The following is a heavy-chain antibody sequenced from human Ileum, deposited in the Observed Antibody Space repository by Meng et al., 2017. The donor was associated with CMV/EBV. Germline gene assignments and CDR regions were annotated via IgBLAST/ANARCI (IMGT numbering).Heavy chain of an antibody. Sequence: QVQLQESGPGLVKPSETLSLTCTVSGGSISSSGYYWGWIRQPPGKGLEWIGTMWHGGRTYYNPSLMSRVTMSVDTSNNQFSLNLRSVTAADTAIYYCARDRDDNWGNFDSWGQGSLVTVSS. CDR1: GGSISSSGYY. V-gene: IGHV4-39*07. CDR3: ARDRDDNWGNFDS. D-gene: IGHD7-27*01. J-gene: IGHJ4*02. CDR2: MWHGGRT.